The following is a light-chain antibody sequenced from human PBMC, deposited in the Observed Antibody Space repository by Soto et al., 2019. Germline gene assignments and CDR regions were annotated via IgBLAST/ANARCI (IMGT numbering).Light chain of an antibody. CDR2: EVS. CDR1: QSLLRITGETF. Sequence: DVGMTQTPLSLSVAPGQRASISCQSSQSLLRITGETFLFWYLQKPGQSPQLLIYEVSTRVSGVPARFSGSGSGTEFTLAISRVDTDDVGIYYCMQSTQLPPTFGQGTKVDIK. J-gene: IGKJ1*01. CDR3: MQSTQLPPT. V-gene: IGKV2D-29*02.